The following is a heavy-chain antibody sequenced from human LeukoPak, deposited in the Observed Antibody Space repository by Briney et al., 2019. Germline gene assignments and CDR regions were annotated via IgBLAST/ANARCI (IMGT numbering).Heavy chain of an antibody. Sequence: PGGSLRLSCAASGFTFSSYGMHWVRQAPGKGLEWVAFIRYDGSNKYYADSVKGRFTISRDNSKNTLYLQMNSLRAEDTAVYYCAKEHLMGWIEVAGSYFDYWGQGTLVTVSS. CDR2: IRYDGSNK. D-gene: IGHD6-19*01. CDR1: GFTFSSYG. CDR3: AKEHLMGWIEVAGSYFDY. V-gene: IGHV3-30*02. J-gene: IGHJ4*02.